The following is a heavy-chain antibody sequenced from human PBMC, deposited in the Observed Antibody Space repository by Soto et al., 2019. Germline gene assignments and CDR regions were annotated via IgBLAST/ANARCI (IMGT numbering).Heavy chain of an antibody. CDR3: ARELGGSPNWFDL. V-gene: IGHV1-2*04. CDR1: GYTFTGYY. J-gene: IGHJ5*02. D-gene: IGHD1-26*01. CDR2: INPNSGGT. Sequence: GASVKVSCKASGYTFTGYYMHWVRQAPGQGLEWMGWINPNSGGTNYAQKFQGWVTMTRDTSISTAYMELSRLRSDDTAVYYCARELGGSPNWFDLWGQGTLVTVSS.